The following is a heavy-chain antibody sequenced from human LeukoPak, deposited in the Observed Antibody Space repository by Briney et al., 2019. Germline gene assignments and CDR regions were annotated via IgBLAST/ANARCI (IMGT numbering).Heavy chain of an antibody. CDR1: GFTFSSYW. J-gene: IGHJ4*02. V-gene: IGHV3-74*01. D-gene: IGHD6-6*01. CDR3: ARDAAIAARLDYFDY. CDR2: INSDGSST. Sequence: GGSLRLSCAASGFTFSSYWMHWVRQAPGKGLVWVSRINSDGSSTNYADPVKGRFTISRDNAKNTLYLQMNSLRAEDTAVYYCARDAAIAARLDYFDYWGQGTLVTVSS.